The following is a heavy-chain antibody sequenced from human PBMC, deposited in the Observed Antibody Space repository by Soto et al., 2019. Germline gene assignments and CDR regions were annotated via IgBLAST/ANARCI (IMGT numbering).Heavy chain of an antibody. J-gene: IGHJ6*02. CDR3: ARRDVHSSGYYSYYYYYYGMDV. Sequence: PGGSLRLSCAASGFTFSSYSMNWVRQAPGKGLEWVSSISSSSSYIYYADSVKGRFTISRDNAKNSLYLQMNSLRAEDTAVYYCARRDVHSSGYYSYYYYYYGMDVWGQGTKVTVSS. D-gene: IGHD3-22*01. CDR1: GFTFSSYS. CDR2: ISSSSSYI. V-gene: IGHV3-21*01.